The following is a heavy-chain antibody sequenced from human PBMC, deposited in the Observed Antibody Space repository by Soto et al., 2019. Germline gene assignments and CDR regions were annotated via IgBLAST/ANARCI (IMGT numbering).Heavy chain of an antibody. Sequence: HVQLVQSGAEVKKPGSSVKVSCRASGGTFSSYAISWVRQAPGQGLEWMGGIIPIFGTANYAQKFQGRVTITADESTSTPYMELSSLRSVVTAVYYFASNSRGSSWYLFDYWGQGTLVTVSS. D-gene: IGHD6-13*01. CDR2: IIPIFGTA. CDR3: ASNSRGSSWYLFDY. J-gene: IGHJ4*02. V-gene: IGHV1-69*01. CDR1: GGTFSSYA.